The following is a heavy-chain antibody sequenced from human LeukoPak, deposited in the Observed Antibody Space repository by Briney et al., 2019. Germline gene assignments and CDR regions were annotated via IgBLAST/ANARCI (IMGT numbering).Heavy chain of an antibody. Sequence: SETLSLTCTVSGGSISSYYRGWIRQPPGKGLEWIGSLYYSGSSYYNPSLKSRVTISADTSKNQFSLKLTSVTAADTAVYYCVLMAGYWGQGTLVTVSS. CDR3: VLMAGY. V-gene: IGHV4-39*01. CDR2: LYYSGSS. CDR1: GGSISSYY. D-gene: IGHD3-16*01. J-gene: IGHJ4*02.